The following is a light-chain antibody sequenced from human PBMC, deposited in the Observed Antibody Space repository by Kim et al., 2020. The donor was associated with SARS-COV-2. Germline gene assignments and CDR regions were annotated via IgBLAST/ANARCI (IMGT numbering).Light chain of an antibody. J-gene: IGLJ3*02. CDR3: NSYSRDSTWV. Sequence: GQSITISCTGTTSDVGGYHYVSWYQQHPGKAPKLIIYDVSDRPSEISNRFSGSKSGNTASLTISGLESEDEADYYCNSYSRDSTWVFGGGTQLTVL. CDR1: TSDVGGYHY. V-gene: IGLV2-14*03. CDR2: DVS.